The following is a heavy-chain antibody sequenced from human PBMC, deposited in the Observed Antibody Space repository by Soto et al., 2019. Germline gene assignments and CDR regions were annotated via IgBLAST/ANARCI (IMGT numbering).Heavy chain of an antibody. V-gene: IGHV4-34*01. CDR2: INHSGST. CDR1: GGSFSGYY. CDR3: ARYSPDNSYGMDV. J-gene: IGHJ6*02. D-gene: IGHD2-21*01. Sequence: QVQLQQWGAGLLKPSETLSLTCAVYGGSFSGYYWSWIRQPPGKGLEGIGEINHSGSTNYNPSLKSRVTISVDTSKNQFSLKLSSVTAAGTAVYYCARYSPDNSYGMDVWGQGTTVTVSS.